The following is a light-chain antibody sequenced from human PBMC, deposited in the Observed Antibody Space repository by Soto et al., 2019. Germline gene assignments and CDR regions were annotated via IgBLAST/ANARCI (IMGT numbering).Light chain of an antibody. CDR2: GAS. J-gene: IGKJ1*01. Sequence: EIVMTQSPATLSVSPGERATLSCRASQSVSSNLAWYQQKPGQAPRLLIYGASTRATGIPARFSGSGSGTEFTLTISSLQSEDFAVYYCQQYNNWPLWTFGEGTKEDI. CDR1: QSVSSN. CDR3: QQYNNWPLWT. V-gene: IGKV3-15*01.